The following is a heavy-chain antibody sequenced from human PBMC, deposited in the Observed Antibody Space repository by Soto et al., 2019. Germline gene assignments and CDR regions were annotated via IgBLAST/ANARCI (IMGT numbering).Heavy chain of an antibody. V-gene: IGHV1-69*13. CDR3: ARELDPYYGGNSLSLDY. D-gene: IGHD4-17*01. CDR2: IIPKFGTT. J-gene: IGHJ4*02. CDR1: GGTFSTYG. Sequence: QVQLVQSGAEVKKPGSSVKVSCKASGGTFSTYGINCVRLAPGQGLEWMGWIIPKFGTTKNAQKFQGRVTITADESTNTAYMELKYLRSEDTAVYFCARELDPYYGGNSLSLDYWGQGTLVTVSS.